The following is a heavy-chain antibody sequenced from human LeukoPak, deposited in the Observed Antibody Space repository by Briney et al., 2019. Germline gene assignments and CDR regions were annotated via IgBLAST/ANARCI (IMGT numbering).Heavy chain of an antibody. Sequence: PSETLSLTCTVSGGSISSYYWSWIRQPPGKGLEWIGYIYYSGSTNYNPSLKSRVTISVDTSKNQFSLKLSSVTAADTAVYYCARYDYGGNLFDYWGQGTLVTVSS. CDR2: IYYSGST. CDR3: ARYDYGGNLFDY. CDR1: GGSISSYY. J-gene: IGHJ4*02. V-gene: IGHV4-59*08. D-gene: IGHD4-23*01.